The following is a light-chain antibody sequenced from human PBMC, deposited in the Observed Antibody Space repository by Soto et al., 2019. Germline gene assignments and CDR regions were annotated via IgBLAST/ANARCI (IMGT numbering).Light chain of an antibody. J-gene: IGKJ1*01. Sequence: EIVLTQSPGTLSLSPGERATLSCRASQSVSSNFLAWYQQRPGQAPRPLIYGASNRATGIPDRFSGSGSGTDFTLTISRLEPEDFAVYYCQQYGSSPRTFGQGTKVDIK. V-gene: IGKV3-20*01. CDR1: QSVSSNF. CDR2: GAS. CDR3: QQYGSSPRT.